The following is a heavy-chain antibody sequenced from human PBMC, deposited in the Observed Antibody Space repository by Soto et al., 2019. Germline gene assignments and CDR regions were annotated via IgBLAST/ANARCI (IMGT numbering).Heavy chain of an antibody. CDR1: GFTFDDYA. CDR3: AKDMTETTQGTFDY. V-gene: IGHV3-9*01. CDR2: ISWNSGSI. J-gene: IGHJ4*02. Sequence: GGSLRLSCAASGFTFDDYAMHWVRQAPGKGLEWVSGISWNSGSIGYADSVKGRFTISRDNAKNSLYLQMNSLRAEDTALYYYAKDMTETTQGTFDYWGQGTLVTVSS. D-gene: IGHD1-7*01.